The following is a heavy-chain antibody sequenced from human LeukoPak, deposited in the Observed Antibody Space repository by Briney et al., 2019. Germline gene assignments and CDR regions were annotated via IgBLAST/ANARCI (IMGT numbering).Heavy chain of an antibody. Sequence: PSETLSLTCTVFGGSISSHYWTWIRQPPGKTLECIGYVFDTGRTKDNPSLKSRLTLSADTSKNQLSLRLSSVTAADTAVYYCATIKRGSIYGYFDFWGRGILVTVSS. D-gene: IGHD5-18*01. V-gene: IGHV4-59*11. CDR2: VFDTGRT. J-gene: IGHJ4*01. CDR1: GGSISSHY. CDR3: ATIKRGSIYGYFDF.